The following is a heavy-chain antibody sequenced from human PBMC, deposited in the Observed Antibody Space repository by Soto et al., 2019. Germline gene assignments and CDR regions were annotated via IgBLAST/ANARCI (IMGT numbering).Heavy chain of an antibody. CDR1: GFSLSKYW. Sequence: EVQLVESGGASVQPGGSLRLSCAASGFSLSKYWMHWVRQAPGKGLEWVSRVNGDGSSTTYADSVSGRFIISRDNAKNTVFLQMSSLRADETARYYWARGGSPDFSGLLDLWGQGTQVIVSS. CDR2: VNGDGSST. CDR3: ARGGSPDFSGLLDL. V-gene: IGHV3-74*01. D-gene: IGHD3-16*01. J-gene: IGHJ5*02.